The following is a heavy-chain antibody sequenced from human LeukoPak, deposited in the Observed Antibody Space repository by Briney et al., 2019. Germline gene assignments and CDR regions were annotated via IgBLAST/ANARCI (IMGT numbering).Heavy chain of an antibody. V-gene: IGHV3-69-1*01. CDR2: ISSSSTI. Sequence: PGGSLRLSCAASGFTFSDYNMNWVRQAPGKGLEWVSYISSSSTIYYADSVKGRFTISRDNAKNSLYLQMNSLRAEDTAVYYCARLFDFWSGYYFDYWGQGTLVTVSS. CDR3: ARLFDFWSGYYFDY. CDR1: GFTFSDYN. D-gene: IGHD3-3*01. J-gene: IGHJ4*02.